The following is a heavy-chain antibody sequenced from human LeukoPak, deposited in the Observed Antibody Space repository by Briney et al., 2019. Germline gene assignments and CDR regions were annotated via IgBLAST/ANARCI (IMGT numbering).Heavy chain of an antibody. CDR2: ISYDGSNK. V-gene: IGHV3-30-3*01. J-gene: IGHJ5*02. Sequence: GGSLRLSCAASGFTFSSYAMHRVRQASGKGLEWVAVISYDGSNKYYADSVKGRFTISRDNSKNTLYLQMNSLRAEDTAVYYCARGARRWFDPWGQGTLVTVSS. CDR3: ARGARRWFDP. CDR1: GFTFSSYA.